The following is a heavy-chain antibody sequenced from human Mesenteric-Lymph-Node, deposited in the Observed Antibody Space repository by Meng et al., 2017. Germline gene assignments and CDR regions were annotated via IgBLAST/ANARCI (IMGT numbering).Heavy chain of an antibody. D-gene: IGHD3-3*01. J-gene: IGHJ4*02. V-gene: IGHV3-33*01. CDR3: ARWEWQYLAYFDQ. CDR1: GFSCTSHG. CDR2: IWYDGRKK. Sequence: VEVGGCVIHPGVSLRLFCETCGFSCTSHGLHWVRQAPGKGLEWVAVIWYDGRKKDYVDSVKGRFTISRENSKNTLYLQMNSLRAEDTAIYYCARWEWQYLAYFDQWGQGTLVTVSS.